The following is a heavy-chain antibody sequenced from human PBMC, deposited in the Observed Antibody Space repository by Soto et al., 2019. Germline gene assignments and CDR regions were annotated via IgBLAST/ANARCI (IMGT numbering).Heavy chain of an antibody. J-gene: IGHJ6*03. CDR1: GYTFTSYD. CDR2: MNPNSGNT. V-gene: IGHV1-8*01. Sequence: ASVKVSCKASGYTFTSYDINWVRQATGQGLEWMGWMNPNSGNTGYAQKFQGRVTMTRNTSISTAYMELSSLRSEDAAVYYCARITHYYYYMDVWGKGTTVTVSS. CDR3: ARITHYYYYMDV.